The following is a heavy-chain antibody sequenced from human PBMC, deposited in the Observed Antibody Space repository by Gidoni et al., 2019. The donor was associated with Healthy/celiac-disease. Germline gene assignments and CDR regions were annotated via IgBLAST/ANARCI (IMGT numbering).Heavy chain of an antibody. CDR2: IYYSGST. CDR3: ARRKPPYNWFDP. V-gene: IGHV4-39*01. Sequence: QLQLQESGPGLVKPSETLSLTCTVSGGSISSSSYYWGWIRQPPGKGLEWIGSIYYSGSTYYNPSLKSRVTISVDTSKNQFSLKLSSVTAADTAVYYCARRKPPYNWFDPWGQGTLVTVSS. CDR1: GGSISSSSYY. J-gene: IGHJ5*02.